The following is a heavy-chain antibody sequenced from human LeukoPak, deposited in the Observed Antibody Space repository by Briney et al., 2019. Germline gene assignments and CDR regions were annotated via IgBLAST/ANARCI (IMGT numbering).Heavy chain of an antibody. CDR2: INPIDGST. Sequence: ASVNVSCTASGYPFTSFYMHWVRQVPGQGLEWMGIINPIDGSTTYAQKLQGRVRINRDMSTSTVYMELSSLRSEDTAVYYCARGGAPPHYYDNTGLWPPYFDSWGQGALVTVCS. V-gene: IGHV1-46*01. CDR3: ARGGAPPHYYDNTGLWPPYFDS. CDR1: GYPFTSFY. D-gene: IGHD3-22*01. J-gene: IGHJ4*02.